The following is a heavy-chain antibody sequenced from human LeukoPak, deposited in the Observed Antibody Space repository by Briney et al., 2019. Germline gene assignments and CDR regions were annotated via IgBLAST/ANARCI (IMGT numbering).Heavy chain of an antibody. D-gene: IGHD5-18*01. V-gene: IGHV4-59*08. CDR3: ALQGIRWFDH. J-gene: IGHJ5*02. CDR1: CGYSCSYY. Sequence: SETLSLTCSICCGYSCSYYWSWMLQHPGKGLEWMGDIYYSGSTNYNPYLKSQVTVSVDTSKNQFSLKLRSVTAAATAVYYCALQGIRWFDHWGQGTLVSVSS. CDR2: IYYSGST.